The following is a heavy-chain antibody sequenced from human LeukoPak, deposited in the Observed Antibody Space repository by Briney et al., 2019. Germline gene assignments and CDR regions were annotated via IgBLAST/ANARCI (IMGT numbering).Heavy chain of an antibody. CDR1: GFTVSSYE. CDR2: IGTIGYST. D-gene: IGHD5-24*01. J-gene: IGHJ3*01. CDR3: VKDIQLST. V-gene: IGHV3-23*01. Sequence: GGSLRLSCAASGFTVSSYEMNWVRQAPGKGMEWVSLIGTIGYSTYYADSVKGRFTISRDNSKNTLSLQMNSLRVEDTAIYYCVKDIQLSTWGVGTMVTVSS.